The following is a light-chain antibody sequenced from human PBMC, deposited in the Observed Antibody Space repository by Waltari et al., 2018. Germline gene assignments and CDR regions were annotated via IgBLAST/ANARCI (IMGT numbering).Light chain of an antibody. V-gene: IGLV5-37*01. CDR3: MFWPSNVWV. CDR1: SDITVGDFN. Sequence: QPVLTQPPSSSASPGDSASLTCTLPSDITVGDFNISWYQQKQGNHPRFLLYYKSDSEKSQGSEVPGRCSGSKDASANSGILLISGLQSEDVADYYCMFWPSNVWVFGGGTKLTVL. CDR2: YKSDSEK. J-gene: IGLJ3*02.